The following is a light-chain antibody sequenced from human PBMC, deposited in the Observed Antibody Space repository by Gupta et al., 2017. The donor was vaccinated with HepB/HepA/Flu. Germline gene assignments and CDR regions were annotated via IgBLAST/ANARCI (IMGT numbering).Light chain of an antibody. Sequence: MGLTQSPATLALSPGERVTLSCRASESVSSSYLAWYQQKPGQAPRLLIYGTSNRAAGVTDRFSGSGSGTDFTLTITRLEPEDFAVYYCQQYVVSPYTFGQGTKLDVK. CDR2: GTS. J-gene: IGKJ2*01. V-gene: IGKV3-20*01. CDR1: ESVSSSY. CDR3: QQYVVSPYT.